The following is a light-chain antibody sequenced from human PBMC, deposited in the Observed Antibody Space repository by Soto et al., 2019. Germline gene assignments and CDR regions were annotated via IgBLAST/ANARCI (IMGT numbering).Light chain of an antibody. CDR2: HTS. Sequence: EIVLTQSPATLSSSPGERATLSCRASQTVNSRLAWYQHKPGQAPRLLIYHTSNRATGIPARFSGSGSGTDFTLTISSLEPEDFAVYYCHQRQGWSRTFGQGTKVDI. CDR3: HQRQGWSRT. CDR1: QTVNSR. V-gene: IGKV3-11*01. J-gene: IGKJ1*01.